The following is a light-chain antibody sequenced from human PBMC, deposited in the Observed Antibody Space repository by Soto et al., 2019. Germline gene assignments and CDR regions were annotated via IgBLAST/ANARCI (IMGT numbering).Light chain of an antibody. CDR3: QQRSNWQGAT. V-gene: IGKV3-11*01. CDR1: QSVSSY. Sequence: EIVVTQSPATLSLSPGERATLSCRASQSVSSYLAWYQQKPGQAPRLLIYDASNRATGIPARFSGSGSGTGFTLTISSLELEDFAVYYCQQRSNWQGATFGGGTKVEIK. J-gene: IGKJ4*01. CDR2: DAS.